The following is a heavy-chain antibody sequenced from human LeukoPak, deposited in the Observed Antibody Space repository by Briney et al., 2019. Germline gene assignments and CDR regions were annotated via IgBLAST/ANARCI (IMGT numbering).Heavy chain of an antibody. D-gene: IGHD3-10*01. CDR3: ARDTMLRGVTSDY. V-gene: IGHV1-18*01. J-gene: IGHJ4*02. CDR1: GYTFTNYD. Sequence: ASVKVSCKASGYTFTNYDISWVRQAPGQGLEWMGWISAYNGNTNYAQKFQGRVTMTTDTSTSTAYMELGSLRSDDTAVYYCARDTMLRGVTSDYWGQGTLVTVSP. CDR2: ISAYNGNT.